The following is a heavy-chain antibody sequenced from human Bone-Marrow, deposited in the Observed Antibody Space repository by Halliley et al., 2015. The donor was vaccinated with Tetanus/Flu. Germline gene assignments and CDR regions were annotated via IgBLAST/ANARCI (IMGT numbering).Heavy chain of an antibody. CDR2: IFQRGNP. D-gene: IGHD3-3*01. CDR3: VANGFYSLDY. Sequence: GKGLEWIGEIFQRGNPTYNPSLKSRVTISLDRSKNPFSLSLTSVPAADTAVYYCVANGFYSLDYWGQGTLVSVSS. J-gene: IGHJ4*02. V-gene: IGHV4-34*12.